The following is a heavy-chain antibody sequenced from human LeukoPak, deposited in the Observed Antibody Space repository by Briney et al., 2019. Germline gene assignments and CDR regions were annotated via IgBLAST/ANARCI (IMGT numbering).Heavy chain of an antibody. Sequence: GASVKVCCKASGYTFTSYGISWVRQAPGQGLEWMGWISAYNRNTNYAQKLQGRVTMTTDTSTSTAYMELRSLRSDDTAVYYCARDINVNDSSGYYYRWFDPWGQGTLVTVSS. CDR3: ARDINVNDSSGYYYRWFDP. CDR1: GYTFTSYG. V-gene: IGHV1-18*01. CDR2: ISAYNRNT. D-gene: IGHD3-22*01. J-gene: IGHJ5*02.